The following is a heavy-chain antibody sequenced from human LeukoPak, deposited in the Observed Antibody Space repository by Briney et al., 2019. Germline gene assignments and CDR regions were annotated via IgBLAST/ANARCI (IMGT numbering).Heavy chain of an antibody. CDR3: ARGLPYSSSWYRGYYYYGMDV. Sequence: GASVKVSCKASGHTFTSYDINWVRQATGQRLEWMGWINAGNGNTKYSQKFQGRVTITRDTSASTAYMELSSLRSEDTAVYYCARGLPYSSSWYRGYYYYGMDVWGQGTTVTVSS. J-gene: IGHJ6*02. V-gene: IGHV1-3*01. CDR1: GHTFTSYD. CDR2: INAGNGNT. D-gene: IGHD6-13*01.